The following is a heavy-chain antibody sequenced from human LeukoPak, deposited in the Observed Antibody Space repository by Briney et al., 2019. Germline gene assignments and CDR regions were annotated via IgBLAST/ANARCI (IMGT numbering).Heavy chain of an antibody. J-gene: IGHJ4*02. V-gene: IGHV3-33*01. CDR2: IWYDGSNK. CDR3: ARDSGWYFDY. Sequence: GGSLRLSCAASGITLSSYGMHWVRQAPGKGLEWVAVIWYDGSNKYYADSVKGRFTISRDNSKNTLYLQMNSLRAEDTAVYYCARDSGWYFDYWGQGTLVTVSS. CDR1: GITLSSYG. D-gene: IGHD6-19*01.